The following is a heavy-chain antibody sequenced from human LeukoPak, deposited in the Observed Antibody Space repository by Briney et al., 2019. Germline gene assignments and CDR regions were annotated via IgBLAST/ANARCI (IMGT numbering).Heavy chain of an antibody. Sequence: GGSLRLSCAASGYTLSSYSINWVRHAPGEGLECVSGIGSKSMPKVYEDSVNGRFTIARDNSNSMLYLQIDSLRVEYTAVYYCAKHCGGYCDAASEKRFDPWGQGTLVTVSS. V-gene: IGHV3-23*01. CDR3: AKHCGGYCDAASEKRFDP. D-gene: IGHD2-2*03. J-gene: IGHJ5*02. CDR2: IGSKSMPK. CDR1: GYTLSSYS.